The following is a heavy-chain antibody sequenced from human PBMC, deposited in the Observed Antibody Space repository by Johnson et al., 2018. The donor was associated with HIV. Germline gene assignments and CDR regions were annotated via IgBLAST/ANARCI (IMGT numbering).Heavy chain of an antibody. CDR1: GFIVSNSY. D-gene: IGHD1-26*01. V-gene: IGHV3-53*01. CDR3: AGVSYDGGLKTVGAVDI. Sequence: VQLVESGGGLIQPGGSLRLSCAASGFIVSNSYMSWVRQAPGKGLEWVSVIYSGGSTYYPDSVKGRFTISRDNSKNTLYLQMNSLRVEDTAVYFCAGVSYDGGLKTVGAVDIWGQGTTVTVSS. CDR2: IYSGGST. J-gene: IGHJ3*02.